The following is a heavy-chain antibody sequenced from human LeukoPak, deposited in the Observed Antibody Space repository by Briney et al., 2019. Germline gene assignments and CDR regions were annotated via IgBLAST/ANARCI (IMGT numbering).Heavy chain of an antibody. CDR2: ISSTSSYI. CDR3: ARPYCSSASCYGVDV. Sequence: GGSLRLSCAASGFTFSSYSMNWVRQAPGKGLEWVSSISSTSSYIYYADSVKGRFTISRDNAKNSLFLQMNSLRAEDTAVYYCARPYCSSASCYGVDVWRKGTTVTVSS. D-gene: IGHD2-2*01. J-gene: IGHJ6*04. V-gene: IGHV3-21*01. CDR1: GFTFSSYS.